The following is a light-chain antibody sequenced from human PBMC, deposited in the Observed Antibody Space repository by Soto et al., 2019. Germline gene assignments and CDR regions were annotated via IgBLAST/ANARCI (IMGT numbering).Light chain of an antibody. Sequence: EGVMTQSPATLSLSPGEGATLSCRASQSVGGDVAWYQQKPGQAPRLLIFGATTRPTGIPARLSGSGSVTEFTLTISSLQSDDSGVYYCQQYNKWPLTFGGGTKVDIK. CDR3: QQYNKWPLT. CDR1: QSVGGD. J-gene: IGKJ4*01. V-gene: IGKV3-15*01. CDR2: GAT.